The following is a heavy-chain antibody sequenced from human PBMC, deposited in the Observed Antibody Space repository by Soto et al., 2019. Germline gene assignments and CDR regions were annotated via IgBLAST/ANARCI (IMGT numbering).Heavy chain of an antibody. CDR1: GGTFSSYA. D-gene: IGHD1-26*01. J-gene: IGHJ3*02. CDR2: IIPIFGTA. Sequence: ASVKVSCKASGGTFSSYAISWVRQAPGQGLEWMGGIIPIFGTANYAQKFQGRVTITADESTSTAYMELSSLRSEDTAVYYCARDRGIVGATTDDAFDIWGQGTMVTVSS. CDR3: ARDRGIVGATTDDAFDI. V-gene: IGHV1-69*13.